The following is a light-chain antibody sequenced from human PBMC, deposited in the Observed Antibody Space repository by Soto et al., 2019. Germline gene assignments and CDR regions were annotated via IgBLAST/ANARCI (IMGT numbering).Light chain of an antibody. CDR1: QSVNIY. CDR3: QQYDDWLRLT. V-gene: IGKV3D-15*01. CDR2: GAS. J-gene: IGKJ4*01. Sequence: EIVMTYSPATLSVSRWEIATLSCRASQSVNIYLAWYQQKPGQAPRLLIFGASYRATGIPARFSGSGSGTEFNLTISSLQSEDFAVYFCQQYDDWLRLTFGGGTKVDIK.